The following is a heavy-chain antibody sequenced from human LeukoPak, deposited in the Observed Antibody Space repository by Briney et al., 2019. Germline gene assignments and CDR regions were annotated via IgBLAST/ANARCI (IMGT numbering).Heavy chain of an antibody. V-gene: IGHV3-48*04. CDR2: ISSSSSTI. D-gene: IGHD6-19*01. CDR3: ARDSSGWPEYFQH. Sequence: PGGSLRLSCAASGFTFSSYSMNWVRQAPGKGLEWVSYISSSSSTIYYADSVEGRFTISRDNAKNSLYLQMNSLRAEDTAVYYCARDSSGWPEYFQHWGQGTLVTVSS. CDR1: GFTFSSYS. J-gene: IGHJ1*01.